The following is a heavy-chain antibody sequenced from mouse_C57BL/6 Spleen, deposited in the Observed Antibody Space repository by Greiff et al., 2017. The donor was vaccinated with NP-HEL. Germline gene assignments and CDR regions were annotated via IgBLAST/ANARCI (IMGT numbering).Heavy chain of an antibody. CDR1: GYSITSGYY. CDR2: ISYDGSN. CDR3: AREVGRYYFDY. V-gene: IGHV3-6*01. Sequence: EVQLQESGPGLVKPSQSLSLTCSVTGYSITSGYYWNWIRQFPGNKLEWMGYISYDGSNNYNPSLKNRISITRDTSKNQFFLKLNSVTTEDTATYYCAREVGRYYFDYWGQGTTLTVSS. J-gene: IGHJ2*01. D-gene: IGHD4-1*01.